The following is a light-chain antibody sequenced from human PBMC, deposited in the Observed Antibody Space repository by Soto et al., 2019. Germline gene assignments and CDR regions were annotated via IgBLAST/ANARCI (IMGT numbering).Light chain of an antibody. CDR1: QSLIYSDGIAY. CDR3: MQGTHWPPT. CDR2: KVS. J-gene: IGKJ1*01. V-gene: IGKV2-30*01. Sequence: DVVMTQSPLSLPVTLGQPASISCRSSQSLIYSDGIAYLNWFHQRPGQSPRRLIYKVSNRDSGVQDRFRGSGSGTDFTLTISRLEAEDVGVYYGMQGTHWPPTFGRGTKVEIK.